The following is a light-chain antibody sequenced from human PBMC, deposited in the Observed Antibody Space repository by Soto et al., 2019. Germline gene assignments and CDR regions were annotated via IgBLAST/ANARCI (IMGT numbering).Light chain of an antibody. J-gene: IGLJ3*02. CDR2: TVT. Sequence: QSALTQPPSVSGSPGQSVTISCTGTNSDVSSYNRVSWYQQPPGTAPKLIIYTVTNRPSGVPDRFSGSKSGNTASLTISGLQAEDEAVYYCALYTSSSTWVFGGGTKVTVL. CDR1: NSDVSSYNR. CDR3: ALYTSSSTWV. V-gene: IGLV2-18*01.